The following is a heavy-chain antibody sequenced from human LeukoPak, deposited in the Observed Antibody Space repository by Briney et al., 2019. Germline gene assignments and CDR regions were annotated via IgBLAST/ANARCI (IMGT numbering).Heavy chain of an antibody. CDR2: IYYSGST. CDR1: GGSISSYY. Sequence: PSETLSLTCTVSGGSISSYYWSWIRQPPGKGLEWIGYIYYSGSTNYNPSLKSRVTISVDTSKNQFSLKLSSVTAADTAVYYRARVYGSGWYFPLDYWGQGTLVTVSS. D-gene: IGHD6-19*01. CDR3: ARVYGSGWYFPLDY. V-gene: IGHV4-59*08. J-gene: IGHJ4*02.